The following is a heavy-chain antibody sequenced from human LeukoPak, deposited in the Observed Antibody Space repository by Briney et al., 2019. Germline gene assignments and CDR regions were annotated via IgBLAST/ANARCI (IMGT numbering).Heavy chain of an antibody. CDR3: AREWDIVVVPASPHPAYGMDV. V-gene: IGHV3-21*01. D-gene: IGHD2-2*01. CDR1: GFTLSSYS. Sequence: GGSLRLSCAASGFTLSSYSMNWVRQAPGKGLEWVSSISSSSSYIYYADSVKGRFTISRDNAKNSLYLQMNSLRAEDTAVYYCAREWDIVVVPASPHPAYGMDVWGKGTTVTVSS. CDR2: ISSSSSYI. J-gene: IGHJ6*04.